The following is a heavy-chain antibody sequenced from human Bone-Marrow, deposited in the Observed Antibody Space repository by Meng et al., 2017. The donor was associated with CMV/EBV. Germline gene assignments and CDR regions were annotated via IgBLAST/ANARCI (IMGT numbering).Heavy chain of an antibody. D-gene: IGHD3-22*01. CDR2: IYYSGST. CDR1: GVSISSSSYY. V-gene: IGHV4-39*01. CDR3: ARHGGHGITMIVGFDY. Sequence: SETLSLTCTVSGVSISSSSYYWGWIRQPPGKGLEWIGSIYYSGSTYYNPSLKSRVTISVDTSKNQFSLKLSSVTAADTAVYYCARHGGHGITMIVGFDYWGQGTLVTVSS. J-gene: IGHJ4*02.